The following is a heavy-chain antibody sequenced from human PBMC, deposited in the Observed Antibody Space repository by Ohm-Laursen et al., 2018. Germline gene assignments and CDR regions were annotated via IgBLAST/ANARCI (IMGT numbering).Heavy chain of an antibody. CDR3: ARGSAYYYDSSGAAAWYFDL. CDR2: IWYDGSNK. CDR1: GFTFSSYG. D-gene: IGHD3-22*01. Sequence: SLRLSCAASGFTFSSYGMHWVRQAPGKGLEWVAVIWYDGSNKYYADSVKGRFTISRDNAKNTLYLQMNSLRAEDTAVYYCARGSAYYYDSSGAAAWYFDLWGRGTLVTVSS. J-gene: IGHJ2*01. V-gene: IGHV3-33*08.